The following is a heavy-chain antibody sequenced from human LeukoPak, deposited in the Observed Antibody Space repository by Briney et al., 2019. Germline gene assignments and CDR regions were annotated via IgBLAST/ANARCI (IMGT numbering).Heavy chain of an antibody. J-gene: IGHJ5*02. Sequence: SETLSLTCTVSGGSISSSSYYWGWIRQPPGKGLEWIGRIYTSGSTNYNPSLKSRVTMSVDTSKNQFSLKLSSVTAADTAVYYCARDRGQLLAYNWFDPWGQGTLVTVSS. CDR3: ARDRGQLLAYNWFDP. D-gene: IGHD2-2*01. CDR2: IYTSGST. CDR1: GGSISSSSYY. V-gene: IGHV4-39*07.